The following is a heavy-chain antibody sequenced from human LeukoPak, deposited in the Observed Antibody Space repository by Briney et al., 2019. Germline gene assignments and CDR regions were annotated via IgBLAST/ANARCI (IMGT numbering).Heavy chain of an antibody. CDR1: GYTLTSYG. CDR2: INTYNGNT. V-gene: IGHV1-18*01. D-gene: IGHD3-16*01. J-gene: IGHJ5*02. CDR3: ARDLVHHRLLATAYNWFDP. Sequence: ASVKVSCKASGYTLTSYGISWVRQAPGQGLEWMGWINTYNGNTKYAQKFQGRVTMTTDTSTSTAYMELRSLRSDDTAVYYCARDLVHHRLLATAYNWFDPWGQGTLVTVSS.